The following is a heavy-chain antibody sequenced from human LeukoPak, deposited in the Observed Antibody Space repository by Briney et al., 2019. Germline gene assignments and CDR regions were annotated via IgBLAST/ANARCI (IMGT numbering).Heavy chain of an antibody. D-gene: IGHD3-22*01. CDR1: GYTFTGYY. J-gene: IGHJ3*02. CDR2: INPNSGGT. Sequence: ASVKVSCKASGYTFTGYYMHWVRQAPGQGLEWMGWINPNSGGTNYAQKFQGRVTMTRDTSISTAYMELSRLRSDDTAVYYCASKGSVVWWLFSSGAFDIWGQGTMVTVSS. CDR3: ASKGSVVWWLFSSGAFDI. V-gene: IGHV1-2*02.